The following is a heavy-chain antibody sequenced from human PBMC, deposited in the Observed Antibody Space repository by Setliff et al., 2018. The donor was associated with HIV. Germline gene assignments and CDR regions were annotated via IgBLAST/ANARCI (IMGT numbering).Heavy chain of an antibody. CDR2: IDPDRGDT. J-gene: IGHJ4*02. Sequence: GASVKVSCKVSGYIFPDYYIQWVRQAPGKGLEWMGLIDPDRGDTVYAEKFQGRVTITADRSIDTGYMTLSSLTSDDTAMYFCAWGTQRPIDSWGQGTLVTVS. CDR3: AWGTQRPIDS. D-gene: IGHD3-16*01. CDR1: GYIFPDYY. V-gene: IGHV1-69-2*01.